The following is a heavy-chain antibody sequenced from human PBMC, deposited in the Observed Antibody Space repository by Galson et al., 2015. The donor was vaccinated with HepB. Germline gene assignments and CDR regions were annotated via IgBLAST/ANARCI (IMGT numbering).Heavy chain of an antibody. V-gene: IGHV5-10-1*01. CDR1: GYSFTSYW. D-gene: IGHD2-2*01. CDR3: ARHRGRYCSSTSCLKNFDY. CDR2: IDPSDSYT. J-gene: IGHJ4*02. Sequence: SGAEVKQPGESLRISCKGSGYSFTSYWISWVRQMPGKGLEWMGRIDPSDSYTNYSPSFQGHVTISADKSISTAYLQWSSLKASDTAMYYCARHRGRYCSSTSCLKNFDYWGQGTLVTVSS.